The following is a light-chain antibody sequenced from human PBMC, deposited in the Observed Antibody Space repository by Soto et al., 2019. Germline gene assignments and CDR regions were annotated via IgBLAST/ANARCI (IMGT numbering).Light chain of an antibody. CDR1: QNINTY. CDR2: AAS. CDR3: QQSHDTPRT. Sequence: DIQMTQSPSSLSASVGDRVTITCRASQNINTYLNWYQQKPGKAPKVLIYAASSLQSGVPSRFSGSGSGTDFTLTISSLQPEDFATYYCQQSHDTPRTFGQGTRVEIK. V-gene: IGKV1-39*01. J-gene: IGKJ1*01.